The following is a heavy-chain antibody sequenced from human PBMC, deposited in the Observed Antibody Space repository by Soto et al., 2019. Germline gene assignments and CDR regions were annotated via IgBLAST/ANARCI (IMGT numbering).Heavy chain of an antibody. Sequence: ASVKVSCKASGGTFSSYAISWVRQAPGQGLEWMGGIIPIFGTANYAQKFQGRVTITADESTSTAYMELSSLRSEDTAVYYCAQNKVDTAIGSYYYYGMDVWGQGTTVTVSS. V-gene: IGHV1-69*13. D-gene: IGHD5-18*01. CDR1: GGTFSSYA. CDR2: IIPIFGTA. CDR3: AQNKVDTAIGSYYYYGMDV. J-gene: IGHJ6*02.